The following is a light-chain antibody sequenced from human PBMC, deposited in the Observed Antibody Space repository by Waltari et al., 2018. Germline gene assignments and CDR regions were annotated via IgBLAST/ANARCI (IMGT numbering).Light chain of an antibody. Sequence: QLVLTQSPSASASLGASVKLTCTLSSGHSSNIIAWLQQQPGKGPRYLMTVNSDGSHRKGDEIPDRFAGTSSAAERYLTIASLQSEDEADYYCETGGHGTWVFGGGTKLTVL. V-gene: IGLV4-69*01. CDR1: SGHSSNI. J-gene: IGLJ3*02. CDR2: VNSDGSH. CDR3: ETGGHGTWV.